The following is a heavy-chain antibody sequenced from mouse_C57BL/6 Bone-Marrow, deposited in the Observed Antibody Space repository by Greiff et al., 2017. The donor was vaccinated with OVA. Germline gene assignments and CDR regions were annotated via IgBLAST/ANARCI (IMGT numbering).Heavy chain of an antibody. V-gene: IGHV1-15*01. D-gene: IGHD2-5*01. CDR3: TRSYSNYGDFDY. Sequence: QVQLKQSGAELVRPGASVTLSCKASGYTFTDYGMHWVKQTPVHGLEWIGAIDPETGGTAYNQKFKGKAILTADKSSSTAYMELRSLTSEDSAVYYCTRSYSNYGDFDYWGQGTTLTVSS. J-gene: IGHJ2*01. CDR1: GYTFTDYG. CDR2: IDPETGGT.